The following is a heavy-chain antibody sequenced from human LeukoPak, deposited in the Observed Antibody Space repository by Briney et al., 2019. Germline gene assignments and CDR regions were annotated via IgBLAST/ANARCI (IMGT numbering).Heavy chain of an antibody. V-gene: IGHV4-59*01. Sequence: PSETLSLTCVVSGASISSYYWSWIRQPPGKGLEWIGYIYYSGGTKYNPSLKSRVTMSVDTSKNQFSLKLTSLTAADTAVYFCARHWAETTGPYAFDIWGQGTMVTVSS. CDR2: IYYSGGT. D-gene: IGHD1-14*01. CDR3: ARHWAETTGPYAFDI. CDR1: GASISSYY. J-gene: IGHJ3*02.